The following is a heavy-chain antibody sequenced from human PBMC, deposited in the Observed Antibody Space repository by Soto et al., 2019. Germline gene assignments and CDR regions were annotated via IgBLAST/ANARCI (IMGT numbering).Heavy chain of an antibody. V-gene: IGHV3-74*01. Sequence: EVQLVESGGGLVQPGGSLRLSCAASGFTFSSHWMHWVRQAPGKGLVWVSRINTDGTTTSYADSVKGRSTISRDNAKNTLYLQMNSLRAEDTAVYYCARDDYSSSPSHYHYYPMDVWGQGTTVTVSS. D-gene: IGHD6-6*01. CDR3: ARDDYSSSPSHYHYYPMDV. J-gene: IGHJ6*02. CDR1: GFTFSSHW. CDR2: INTDGTTT.